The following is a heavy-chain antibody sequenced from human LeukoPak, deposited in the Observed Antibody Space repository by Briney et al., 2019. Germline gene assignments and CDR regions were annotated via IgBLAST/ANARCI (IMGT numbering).Heavy chain of an antibody. CDR3: TRVGYIDEGIDY. CDR1: GFIFSTYG. Sequence: QPGGSLRLSCEASGFIFSTYGMHWVRQAPGKGLEWVAVIWYDGSNKYYADSVKGRFTISRDNSKNTLYLQMSSLRAEDTAIYYCTRVGYIDEGIDYWGQGTLVTVSS. V-gene: IGHV3-33*01. CDR2: IWYDGSNK. D-gene: IGHD5-24*01. J-gene: IGHJ4*02.